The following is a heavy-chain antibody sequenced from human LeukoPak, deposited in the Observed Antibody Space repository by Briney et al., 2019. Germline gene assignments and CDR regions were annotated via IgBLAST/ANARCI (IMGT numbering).Heavy chain of an antibody. Sequence: GGSLRLSCAASGFTFSSYGVHWVRQAPGKGLEWVAFIRYDGNNKYYADSVRGRFTISRDNSRNTLYLQMNSLRAEDTAVYYCAKPISIVVVVAAIAYWGQGTLVTVSS. CDR1: GFTFSSYG. J-gene: IGHJ4*02. CDR2: IRYDGNNK. D-gene: IGHD2-15*01. CDR3: AKPISIVVVVAAIAY. V-gene: IGHV3-30*02.